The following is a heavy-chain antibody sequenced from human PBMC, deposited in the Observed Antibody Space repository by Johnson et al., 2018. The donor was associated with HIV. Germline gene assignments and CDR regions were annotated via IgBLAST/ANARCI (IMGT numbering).Heavy chain of an antibody. CDR1: GFTFTDHG. D-gene: IGHD3-3*01. CDR3: ARPGGANYNFWSGYYDAFDI. J-gene: IGHJ3*02. Sequence: MMLVESGGDVVRPGGSLTLSCEVSGFTFTDHGMTWVRQAPGKGLEWVCGVNWNGAEAGYADSVKGRFTISRDNAKNSLYLQMNTLRAEDTAVYYCARPGGANYNFWSGYYDAFDIWGQGTMVTVS. V-gene: IGHV3-20*04. CDR2: VNWNGAEA.